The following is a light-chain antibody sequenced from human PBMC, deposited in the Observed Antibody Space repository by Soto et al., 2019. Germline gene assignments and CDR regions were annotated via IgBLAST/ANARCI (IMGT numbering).Light chain of an antibody. V-gene: IGKV1-5*03. Sequence: DIELTQPPATLSASIGDRVTITCRASQNIMTWLAWYQQKPGKAPKLLIYKASDLDVGVPSRFSGSGSATEFTLTIISLQPDDVATYYCQQYNGYSPWTVGQGTNVDIK. CDR1: QNIMTW. CDR3: QQYNGYSPWT. CDR2: KAS. J-gene: IGKJ1*01.